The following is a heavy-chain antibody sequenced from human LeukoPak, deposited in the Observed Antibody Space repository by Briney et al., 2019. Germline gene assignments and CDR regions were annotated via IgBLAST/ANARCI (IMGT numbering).Heavy chain of an antibody. CDR2: LSGSGSST. V-gene: IGHV3-23*01. J-gene: IGHJ4*02. Sequence: GGSLRLSCVASGFIFNKHAMSWVRQAPGKGLEWVSGLSGSGSSTDYADSVKGRFTVSRDNSKNTLFLQMNSLRAEDTAIYYCAKDGEWRPAADWGQGTLVTVSS. CDR3: AKDGEWRPAAD. CDR1: GFIFNKHA. D-gene: IGHD2-2*01.